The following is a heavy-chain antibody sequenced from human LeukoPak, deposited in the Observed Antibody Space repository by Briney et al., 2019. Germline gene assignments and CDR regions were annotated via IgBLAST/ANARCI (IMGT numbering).Heavy chain of an antibody. CDR3: AKEGSSSWTYYFDW. Sequence: GGSLRLSCAASGFTFSSYGMHWVRQAPGKGLEWVAFIRYDGSNKYYADSVKGRFTISRDNSKNTLYLQMNRLRAEDTAVYYCAKEGSSSWTYYFDWWGQGTLVTVSS. CDR2: IRYDGSNK. J-gene: IGHJ4*02. CDR1: GFTFSSYG. V-gene: IGHV3-30*02. D-gene: IGHD6-13*01.